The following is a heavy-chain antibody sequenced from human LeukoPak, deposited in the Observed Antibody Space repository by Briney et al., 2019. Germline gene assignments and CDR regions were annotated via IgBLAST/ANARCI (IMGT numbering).Heavy chain of an antibody. CDR1: GYTFTSYG. J-gene: IGHJ4*02. D-gene: IGHD5-18*01. CDR2: ISVYNGNT. V-gene: IGHV1-18*04. CDR3: ARDLEGGYSYGFSPPAY. Sequence: ASVKVSCKASGYTFTSYGISWVRQAPGQGLEWMGWISVYNGNTNYAQKPQGRVTMTTDTSTSTAYMELRSLRSDDTAVYYCARDLEGGYSYGFSPPAYWGQGTLVTVSS.